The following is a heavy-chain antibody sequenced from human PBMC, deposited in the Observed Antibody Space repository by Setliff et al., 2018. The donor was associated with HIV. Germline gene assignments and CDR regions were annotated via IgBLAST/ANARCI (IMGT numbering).Heavy chain of an antibody. CDR1: GGSFSGYH. D-gene: IGHD6-13*01. J-gene: IGHJ3*02. Sequence: SETLSLTCAVYGGSFSGYHWSWIRQPPGKGLEWIGEINHSGSTNYNPSLKSRVTISVDTSKKYFSLRLTSVTAADTAVYYCARAIVYGSAFDIWGQGTMVTVSS. CDR2: INHSGST. V-gene: IGHV4-34*01. CDR3: ARAIVYGSAFDI.